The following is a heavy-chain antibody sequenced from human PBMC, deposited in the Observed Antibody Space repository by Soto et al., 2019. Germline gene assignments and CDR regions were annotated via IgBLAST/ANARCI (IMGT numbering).Heavy chain of an antibody. CDR1: GLSFSDAW. CDR2: IKTKAEGGTT. V-gene: IGHV3-15*01. D-gene: IGHD1-1*01. CDR3: ATWHEREHAYDV. J-gene: IGHJ3*01. Sequence: EVQLVESGGGSVKPGGSLRLACTASGLSFSDAWMSWVRQAPGKGLEWVGRIKTKAEGGTTNYAAPVKGRFTTSSDSSKTTVYLQMNDLRPDDTAVYYCATWHEREHAYDVWGQGTTVTVSS.